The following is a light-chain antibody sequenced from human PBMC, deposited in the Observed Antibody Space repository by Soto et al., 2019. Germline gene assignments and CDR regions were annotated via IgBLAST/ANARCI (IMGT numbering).Light chain of an antibody. J-gene: IGLJ2*01. CDR1: SSNVGGYNF. V-gene: IGLV2-14*01. CDR3: SSYTISTTQL. CDR2: DVS. Sequence: QSALTQPASVSGSPGQPITISCTGTSSNVGGYNFVSWYQQHPGKAPKLMIHDVSNRPSGVSDRFSGSKSGNTASLTISGLQAEDGADYYCSSYTISTTQLFGGGTKLTVL.